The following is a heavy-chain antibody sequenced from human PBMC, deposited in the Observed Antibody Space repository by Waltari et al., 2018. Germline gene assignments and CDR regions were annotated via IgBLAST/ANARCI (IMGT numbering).Heavy chain of an antibody. D-gene: IGHD3-3*01. CDR1: GFTFSSYS. CDR3: ARAPGLGSGYPY. CDR2: ITSGSTFI. Sequence: EVQLVESGGGLVKPGGSLRLSCAASGFTFSSYSLNWVRQATGRGLEWVASITSGSTFIYYEDSVKGRFTISRDNAKNSLYLQMNSLRVEDTAIYYCARAPGLGSGYPYWGQGTLVTVSS. V-gene: IGHV3-21*01. J-gene: IGHJ4*02.